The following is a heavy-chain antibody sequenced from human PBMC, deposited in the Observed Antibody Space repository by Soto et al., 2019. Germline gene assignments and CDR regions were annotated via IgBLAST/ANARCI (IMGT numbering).Heavy chain of an antibody. CDR1: GFTFSSYA. J-gene: IGHJ4*02. D-gene: IGHD6-19*01. CDR3: APSSYQWLGYFFY. V-gene: IGHV3-23*01. Sequence: EVQLLESGGGLVQPGGSLRLSCAASGFTFSSYAMSWVRQAPGKGLEWVSAISGSGGSTYYADSVKGRFTISRDNSKNTLYLQMNSLRAEDTAGYYCAPSSYQWLGYFFYWGQGTLVTVSA. CDR2: ISGSGGST.